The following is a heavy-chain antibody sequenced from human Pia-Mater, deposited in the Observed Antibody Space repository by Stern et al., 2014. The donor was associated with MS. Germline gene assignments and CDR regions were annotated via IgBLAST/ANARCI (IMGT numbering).Heavy chain of an antibody. J-gene: IGHJ4*02. V-gene: IGHV4-39*01. CDR3: AKHACTGAACPFDL. Sequence: VQLVESGPGLVKPSETLSLTCAVSGDSISSYTHYWAWLRQPPGKGLEWTGSVYYSGGTYYNPSLKSPATISVDTSKNPVPLGLNPVTAADTAVYYCAKHACTGAACPFDLWGQGTLVTVSS. D-gene: IGHD2-8*02. CDR2: VYYSGGT. CDR1: GDSISSYTHY.